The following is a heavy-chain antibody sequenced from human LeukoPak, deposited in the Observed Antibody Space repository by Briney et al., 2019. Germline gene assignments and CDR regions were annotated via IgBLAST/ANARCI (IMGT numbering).Heavy chain of an antibody. CDR2: IIPIFGTA. CDR3: ASGYSYGFCFDY. D-gene: IGHD5-18*01. V-gene: IGHV1-69*13. CDR1: GGTFSSYA. Sequence: SVRVSCKASGGTFSSYAISWVRQAPGQGLEWMGGIIPIFGTANYAQKFRGRVTITADESTSTAYMELSSLRSEDTAVYYCASGYSYGFCFDYWGQGTLVTVSS. J-gene: IGHJ4*02.